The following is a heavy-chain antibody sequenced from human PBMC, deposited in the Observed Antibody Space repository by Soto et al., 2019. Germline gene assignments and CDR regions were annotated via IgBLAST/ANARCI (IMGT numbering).Heavy chain of an antibody. V-gene: IGHV5-51*01. Sequence: GESLKISCVGSGYSFTTHWVAWVRQMPGKGLEWMGIFYPRDSAATYSPSFQGQVTMSADKSSNTAYLQWNSLQASDTASYYCARGGKDGSLFFGLEVWGQGTTVTVSS. D-gene: IGHD1-26*01. CDR2: FYPRDSAA. J-gene: IGHJ6*02. CDR3: ARGGKDGSLFFGLEV. CDR1: GYSFTTHW.